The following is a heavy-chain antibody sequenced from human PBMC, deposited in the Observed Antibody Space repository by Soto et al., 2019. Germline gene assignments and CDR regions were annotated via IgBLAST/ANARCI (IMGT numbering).Heavy chain of an antibody. CDR3: TTSMVYATKGYYYYYGMDV. J-gene: IGHJ6*02. CDR2: IKSKTDGGTT. CDR1: GFTFSNAW. Sequence: GGSLRLSCAASGFTFSNAWMNWVRQAPGKGLEWVGRIKSKTDGGTTDYAAPVKGRFTISRDDSKNTLYLQMNSLKTEDTAVYYCTTSMVYATKGYYYYYGMDVWGQGTTVTVS. V-gene: IGHV3-15*07. D-gene: IGHD2-8*01.